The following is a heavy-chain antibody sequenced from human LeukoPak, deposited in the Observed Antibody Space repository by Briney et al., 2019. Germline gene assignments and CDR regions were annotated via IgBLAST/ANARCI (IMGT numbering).Heavy chain of an antibody. V-gene: IGHV3-21*01. J-gene: IGHJ4*02. Sequence: PGGSLRLSCAASGFTFSSYSMNWVRQAPGKGLEWVSSISSSSSYIYYADSVKGRFTISRDNAKNSLYLQMNSLRAEDTAVYYCARGRLLGIAAAGVDYWGQGTLVTVSS. CDR3: ARGRLLGIAAAGVDY. CDR1: GFTFSSYS. D-gene: IGHD6-13*01. CDR2: ISSSSSYI.